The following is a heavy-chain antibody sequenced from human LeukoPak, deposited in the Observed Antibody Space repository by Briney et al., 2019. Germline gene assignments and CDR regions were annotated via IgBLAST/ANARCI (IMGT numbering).Heavy chain of an antibody. Sequence: GGSLRLSCAASGFTFSSYSMNWVRQAPGKGLEWVSAISGSGGSTYYADSVKGRFTISRDNSKNTLCLQMNSLRAEDTAVYYCARAGPELRGAHDAFDIWGQGTMVTVSS. J-gene: IGHJ3*02. CDR3: ARAGPELRGAHDAFDI. V-gene: IGHV3-23*01. CDR1: GFTFSSYS. D-gene: IGHD1-7*01. CDR2: ISGSGGST.